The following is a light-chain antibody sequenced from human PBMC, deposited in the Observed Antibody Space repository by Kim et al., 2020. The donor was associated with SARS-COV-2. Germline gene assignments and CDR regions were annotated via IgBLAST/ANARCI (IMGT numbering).Light chain of an antibody. V-gene: IGKV1-5*03. J-gene: IGKJ1*01. CDR2: KAS. CDR1: QGISSW. CDR3: LQYNSYWGT. Sequence: ASVGDRVTITGRASQGISSWLAWYQQKPGKAPQLLIYKASNLNSGVPSRFSGSGSGTDFTLTINSLQPDDFTTYYCLQYNSYWGTFGQGTKVDIK.